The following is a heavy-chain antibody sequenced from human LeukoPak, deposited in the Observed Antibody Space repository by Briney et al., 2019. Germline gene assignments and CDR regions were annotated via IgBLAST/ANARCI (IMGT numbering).Heavy chain of an antibody. J-gene: IGHJ4*02. CDR2: IYYSGST. D-gene: IGHD3-3*01. CDR3: ARHVRIFGVVTPTLIDY. CDR1: GGSISSSSYY. Sequence: SETLSLTCTVSGGSISSSSYYWGWIRQPPGEGLEWIGSIYYSGSTYYNPSLKSRVTISVDTSKNQFSLKLSSVTAADTAVYYCARHVRIFGVVTPTLIDYWGQGTLVTVSS. V-gene: IGHV4-39*01.